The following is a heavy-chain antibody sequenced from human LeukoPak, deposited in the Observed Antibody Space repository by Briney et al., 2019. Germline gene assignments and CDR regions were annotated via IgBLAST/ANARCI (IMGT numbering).Heavy chain of an antibody. CDR2: INAGNGNT. CDR3: AGATPGKWFDP. CDR1: GYTFTSYA. V-gene: IGHV1-3*01. J-gene: IGHJ5*02. Sequence: ASVKVSCKASGYTFTSYAMHWVRQAPGQRLEWMGWINAGNGNTEYSQEFQGRVTITRDTSASTAYMELSSLRSEDTAVYYCAGATPGKWFDPWGQGTLVTVSS.